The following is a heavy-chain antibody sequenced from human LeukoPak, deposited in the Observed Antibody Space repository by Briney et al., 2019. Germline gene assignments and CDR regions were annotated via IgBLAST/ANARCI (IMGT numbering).Heavy chain of an antibody. CDR2: INPNSGGT. D-gene: IGHD1-26*01. J-gene: IGHJ4*02. V-gene: IGHV1-2*02. CDR1: GYTFTGYY. Sequence: ASVKVSCKASGYTFTGYYMHWVRQAPGQGIEWMGWINPNSGGTNYAQKFQGRVTMTRDTSISTAYMELSRLRSDDTAVYYCARGPMPYSGSPFIDYWGQGTLVTVSS. CDR3: ARGPMPYSGSPFIDY.